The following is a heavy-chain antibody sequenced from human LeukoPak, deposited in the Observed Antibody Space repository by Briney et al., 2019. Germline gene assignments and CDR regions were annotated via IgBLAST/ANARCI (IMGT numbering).Heavy chain of an antibody. CDR3: AKDAGIAVAGSSSWFDP. D-gene: IGHD6-19*01. J-gene: IGHJ5*02. CDR1: GFTFSSYG. V-gene: IGHV3-30*18. CDR2: ISYDGSNK. Sequence: PGGSLRLSCAASGFTFSSYGMHWVRQAPGKGLEWVTAISYDGSNKYYADSVKGRFTISRDNSKNTLYLQMNSLRAEDTAVYYCAKDAGIAVAGSSSWFDPWGQGTLVTVSS.